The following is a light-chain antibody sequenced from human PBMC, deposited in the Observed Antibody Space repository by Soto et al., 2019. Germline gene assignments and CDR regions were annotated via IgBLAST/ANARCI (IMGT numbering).Light chain of an antibody. CDR2: RHD. CDR1: ISNIGTNY. Sequence: QSVLTQPPSASGTPGQRVTISCSGSISNIGTNYVYWYQQLPGTAPKLLIFRHDQRPSGVPARFSGSKSGTSASLAISGRRSEDEADYYCASWDDSLSGPVFGGGTQLTVL. V-gene: IGLV1-47*01. J-gene: IGLJ2*01. CDR3: ASWDDSLSGPV.